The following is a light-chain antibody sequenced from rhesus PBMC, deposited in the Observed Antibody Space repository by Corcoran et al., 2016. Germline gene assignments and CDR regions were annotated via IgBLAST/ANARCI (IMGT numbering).Light chain of an antibody. Sequence: DIVLTQSPASLAVSPGQRATITCRASESVSVFGINLLPWFQQKPGQPPKLLIYQASNKDIGVPARFRGSETGTHFTLTSNPVEADDVADYYCLQSKNSWTFGQGTKVEIK. V-gene: IGKV7-13*01. J-gene: IGKJ1*01. CDR1: ESVSVFGINL. CDR2: QAS. CDR3: LQSKNSWT.